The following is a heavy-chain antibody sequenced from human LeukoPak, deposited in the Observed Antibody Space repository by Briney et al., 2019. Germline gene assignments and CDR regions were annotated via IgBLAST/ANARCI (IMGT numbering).Heavy chain of an antibody. J-gene: IGHJ3*02. CDR2: IYYSGST. D-gene: IGHD3-22*01. Sequence: SETLSLTCTVSGGSISSSSYYWGWIRQPPGKGLEWIGSIYYSGSTYYNPSLKSRVTISVDTSKNQFSLKLSSVTAADTAVYYCARHYYDSNAFDIWGQGTMVTVSS. V-gene: IGHV4-39*01. CDR3: ARHYYDSNAFDI. CDR1: GGSISSSSYY.